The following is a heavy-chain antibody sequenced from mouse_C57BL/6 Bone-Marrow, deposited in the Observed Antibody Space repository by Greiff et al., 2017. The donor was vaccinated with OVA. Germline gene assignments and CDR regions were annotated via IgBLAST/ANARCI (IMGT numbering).Heavy chain of an antibody. CDR3: ARGGYYDYAMDY. J-gene: IGHJ4*01. Sequence: QVQLQQPGAELVKPGASVKLSCKASGYTFTSYWMQWVKQRPGQGLEWIGESDPSDSYTNYNQKFKGKATLTVDTSSSTAYMQLSSLTSEDSAVYYCARGGYYDYAMDYWGQGTSVTVSS. CDR1: GYTFTSYW. D-gene: IGHD2-3*01. CDR2: SDPSDSYT. V-gene: IGHV1-50*01.